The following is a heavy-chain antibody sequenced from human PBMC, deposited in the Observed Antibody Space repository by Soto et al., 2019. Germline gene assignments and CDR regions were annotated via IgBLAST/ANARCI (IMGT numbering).Heavy chain of an antibody. V-gene: IGHV4-59*01. CDR1: GGSISSYY. CDR2: IYYSGST. CDR3: ARRYGSAFDI. J-gene: IGHJ3*02. Sequence: PSETLSLTCTVSGGSISSYYWSWIRQPPGKGLEWIGYIYYSGSTNYNPSLKSRVTIPVDTSKNQFSLKLSSVTAADTAVYYCARRYGSAFDIWGQRTMVTVSS. D-gene: IGHD3-10*01.